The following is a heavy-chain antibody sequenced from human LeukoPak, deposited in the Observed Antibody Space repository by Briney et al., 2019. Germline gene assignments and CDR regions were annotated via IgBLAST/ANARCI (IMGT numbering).Heavy chain of an antibody. J-gene: IGHJ4*02. CDR1: GFTFSSYG. V-gene: IGHV3-23*01. D-gene: IGHD3-9*01. CDR2: ISGGGGST. CDR3: AKPYYDILTGYFLLFDY. Sequence: PGGTLRLSCAASGFTFSSYGMSWVRQAPGKGLEWVSAISGGGGSTYYADSVKGRFTISRDNSKNTLYLQMNSLRAKDTAVYYCAKPYYDILTGYFLLFDYWGQGTLVTVSS.